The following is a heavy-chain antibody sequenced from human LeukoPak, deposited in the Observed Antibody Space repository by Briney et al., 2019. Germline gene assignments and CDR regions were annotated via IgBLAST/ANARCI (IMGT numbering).Heavy chain of an antibody. CDR3: ARMYSSGWYGGSWFDP. J-gene: IGHJ5*02. V-gene: IGHV1-8*03. Sequence: ASVKVSCKASGGTFSSYAISWVRQATGQGLEWMGWMNPNSGNTGYAQKFQGRVTITRNTSISTAYMELSSLRSEDTAVYYCARMYSSGWYGGSWFDPWGQGTLVTVSS. CDR2: MNPNSGNT. D-gene: IGHD6-19*01. CDR1: GGTFSSYA.